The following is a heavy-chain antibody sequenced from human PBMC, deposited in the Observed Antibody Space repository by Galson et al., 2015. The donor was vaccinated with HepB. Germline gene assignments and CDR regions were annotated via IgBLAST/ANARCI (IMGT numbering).Heavy chain of an antibody. CDR3: AKPRKLWFGESFFDY. Sequence: SLRLSCAASGFTFSSYGMHWVRQAPGKGLEWVAVISYDGSNKYYADSVKGRFTISRDNSKNTLYLQMNSLRAEDTAVYYCAKPRKLWFGESFFDYWGQGTLVTVSS. CDR2: ISYDGSNK. D-gene: IGHD3-10*01. CDR1: GFTFSSYG. V-gene: IGHV3-30*18. J-gene: IGHJ4*02.